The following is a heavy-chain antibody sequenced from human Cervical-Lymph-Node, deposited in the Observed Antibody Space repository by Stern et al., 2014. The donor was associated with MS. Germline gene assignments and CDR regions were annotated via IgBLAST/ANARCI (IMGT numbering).Heavy chain of an antibody. Sequence: QDQLVQSGSELQKPGASVKVSCKASGYTFTSYAMNWVRQAPGQGLEWMGWINTNTGNPTYAQGFTGRFVFSLDTSVSTEYLQISSLKAEDTAVYYCARDIATVTQDDAFDIWGQGTMVTVSS. CDR3: ARDIATVTQDDAFDI. CDR1: GYTFTSYA. D-gene: IGHD4-17*01. V-gene: IGHV7-4-1*02. J-gene: IGHJ3*02. CDR2: INTNTGNP.